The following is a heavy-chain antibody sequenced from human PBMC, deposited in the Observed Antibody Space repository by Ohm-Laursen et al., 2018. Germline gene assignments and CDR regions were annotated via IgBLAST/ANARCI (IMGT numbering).Heavy chain of an antibody. D-gene: IGHD7-27*01. Sequence: SLRLSCSAAGFMFSSRSMNWVRQAPGKGLEWVSHISSRSSTKYYADSVQGRFTISRENAKNSASLQMNSLRDEDTAVYYCARAGRYYYYGMDVWGQGSMVTVSS. J-gene: IGHJ6*02. CDR1: GFMFSSRS. CDR3: ARAGRYYYYGMDV. V-gene: IGHV3-48*02. CDR2: ISSRSSTK.